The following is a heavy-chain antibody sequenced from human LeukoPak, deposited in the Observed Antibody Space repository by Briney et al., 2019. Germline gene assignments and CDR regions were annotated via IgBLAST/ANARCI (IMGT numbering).Heavy chain of an antibody. D-gene: IGHD4-17*01. J-gene: IGHJ4*02. CDR1: GGSISSYY. Sequence: SETLSLTCTVSGGSISSYYWSWIRQPPGKGLEWIGYIYSSGSTNYNPSLKSRVTISVDTSKKQFSLKLSSVTAADTAVYYCARDLGSDYGDYAFDYWGQGTLVTVSS. CDR2: IYSSGST. V-gene: IGHV4-59*01. CDR3: ARDLGSDYGDYAFDY.